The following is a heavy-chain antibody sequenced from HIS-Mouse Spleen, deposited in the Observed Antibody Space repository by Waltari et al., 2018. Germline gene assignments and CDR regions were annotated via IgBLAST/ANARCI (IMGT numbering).Heavy chain of an antibody. CDR1: GGSLSSSSYY. Sequence: QLQLQESGPGLVKPSETLSLTCTVSGGSLSSSSYYWGWIRPPPGKGLGWIGSIYYGGSTYYNRSRKSRVTIAVDTSKNQFSLKLSSVTAADTAVYYCAREIPYSSSWYDWYFDLWGRGTLVTVSS. CDR3: AREIPYSSSWYDWYFDL. J-gene: IGHJ2*01. V-gene: IGHV4-39*07. CDR2: IYYGGST. D-gene: IGHD6-13*01.